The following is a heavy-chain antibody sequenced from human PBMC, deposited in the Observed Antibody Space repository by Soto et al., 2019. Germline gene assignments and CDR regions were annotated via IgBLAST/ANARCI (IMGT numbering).Heavy chain of an antibody. CDR3: AKSGYNVNDGFFDY. CDR2: ISYDGNNK. J-gene: IGHJ4*02. CDR1: GFTFSTYG. Sequence: QVQLVESGGGVVQPGRSLRLSCAASGFTFSTYGMHWVRQAPGKGLEWVAGISYDGNNKYYADSVKGRFTISRDNSKKTLYLQMSSLRAEDTAVYYCAKSGYNVNDGFFDYWGQGTLVSVS. D-gene: IGHD1-1*01. V-gene: IGHV3-30*18.